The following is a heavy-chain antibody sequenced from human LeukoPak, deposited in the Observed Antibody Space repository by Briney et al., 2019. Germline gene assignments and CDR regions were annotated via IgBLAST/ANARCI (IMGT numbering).Heavy chain of an antibody. CDR2: ISSSGSTI. CDR3: ARDLYYYGSGSYLSK. V-gene: IGHV3-11*01. CDR1: GFTFSDYY. D-gene: IGHD3-10*01. J-gene: IGHJ4*02. Sequence: PGGSLRLSCAASGFTFSDYYMSWIRRAPGKGLEWVSYISSSGSTIYYADSVKGRFTISRDNAKNSLYLQMNSLRAEDTAVYYCARDLYYYGSGSYLSKWGQGTLVTVSS.